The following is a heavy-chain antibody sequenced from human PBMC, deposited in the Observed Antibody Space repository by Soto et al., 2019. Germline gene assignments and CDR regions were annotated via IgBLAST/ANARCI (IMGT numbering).Heavy chain of an antibody. CDR1: GFTFSSYG. Sequence: LSLPCAASGFTFSSYGMHWVRQAPGKGLEWVAVIWYDGSNKYYADSVKGRFTISRDNSKNTLYLQMNSLRAEDTAVYYCARVMVVAAGSAFDIWGQGTMVTVSS. J-gene: IGHJ3*02. D-gene: IGHD2-15*01. CDR2: IWYDGSNK. CDR3: ARVMVVAAGSAFDI. V-gene: IGHV3-33*01.